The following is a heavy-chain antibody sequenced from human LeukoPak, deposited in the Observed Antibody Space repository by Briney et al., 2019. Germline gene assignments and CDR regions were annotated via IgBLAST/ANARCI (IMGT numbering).Heavy chain of an antibody. Sequence: ASVKVSCKASGYTFTDHYIHWVRQVPGQGLEWMGWINPNSGGTNYAQKFQGRVTMTRDTSISTAYMELSRLRSDDTAVYYCARVLFRRINMIRGLITPSGYWGQGTLVTVSS. D-gene: IGHD3-10*01. J-gene: IGHJ4*02. V-gene: IGHV1-2*02. CDR3: ARVLFRRINMIRGLITPSGY. CDR1: GYTFTDHY. CDR2: INPNSGGT.